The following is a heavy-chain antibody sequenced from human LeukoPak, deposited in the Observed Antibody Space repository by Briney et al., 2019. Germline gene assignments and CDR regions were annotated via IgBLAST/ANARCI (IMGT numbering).Heavy chain of an antibody. CDR1: GMTFSNHW. V-gene: IGHV3-74*01. CDR3: TTGPSYGYEW. J-gene: IGHJ4*02. Sequence: GGSLRLSCAASGMTFSNHWMHWVRQAPGKGLVWVSLIKTDGRTTIYAESVKGRFTISRDNGMSILYLRMNSLRADATGIYYCTTGPSYGYEWWGQGTVVTVSS. CDR2: IKTDGRTT. D-gene: IGHD3-16*01.